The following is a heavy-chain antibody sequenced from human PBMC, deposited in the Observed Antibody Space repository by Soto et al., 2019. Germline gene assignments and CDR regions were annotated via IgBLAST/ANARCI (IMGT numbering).Heavy chain of an antibody. J-gene: IGHJ4*02. V-gene: IGHV3-15*07. D-gene: IGHD1-26*01. CDR2: IKCNTGGGIA. CDR3: TPRVGSTRNY. CDR1: GFIFNYAW. Sequence: EVQLVESGGGLVKPGGSLRLSCAASGFIFNYAWMNWVRQAPGKGLEWVGRIKCNTGGGIADYNAPVKGSFTISRDDSKNTLFLQMESLKTEDTAVYYCTPRVGSTRNYWGQGTLVTVSS.